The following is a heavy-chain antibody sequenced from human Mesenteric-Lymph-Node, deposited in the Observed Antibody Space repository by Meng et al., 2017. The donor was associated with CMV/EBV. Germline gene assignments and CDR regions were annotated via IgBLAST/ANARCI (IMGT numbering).Heavy chain of an antibody. J-gene: IGHJ4*02. D-gene: IGHD3-16*01. CDR2: ISGSGVNT. V-gene: IGHV3-23*01. Sequence: GESLKISCAASGFTFSSYAMNWVRQAPGKGLEWVSSISGSGVNTDYADSVKGRFTISRDSSKSTLYLQMNSLRAEDTAVYYCAQCLGDRLRYYFDSWGQGAQVTVSS. CDR3: AQCLGDRLRYYFDS. CDR1: GFTFSSYA.